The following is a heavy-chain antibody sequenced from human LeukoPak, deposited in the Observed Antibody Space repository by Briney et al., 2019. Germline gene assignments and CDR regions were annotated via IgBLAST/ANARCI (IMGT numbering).Heavy chain of an antibody. V-gene: IGHV1-2*02. Sequence: ASVKVSCKASGYTFTGYYLHWVRQAPGQGPEWMGWINPNSGGTNYAQQFQGRVTMTRDTSISTAYMELSRLRSDDTAVYFCAREKDWASLYYYMDVWGKGTTVTVSS. CDR3: AREKDWASLYYYMDV. CDR1: GYTFTGYY. D-gene: IGHD3-9*01. J-gene: IGHJ6*03. CDR2: INPNSGGT.